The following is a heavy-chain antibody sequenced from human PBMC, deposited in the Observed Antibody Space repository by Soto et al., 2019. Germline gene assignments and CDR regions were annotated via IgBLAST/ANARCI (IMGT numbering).Heavy chain of an antibody. CDR2: ITSAGGT. Sequence: GGSLRLSCAASGSTFGSYSMNWVRQATGKGLEWVSGITSAGGTYYPGSVKGRFTISRDNAKNSFYLQMNSLRAGDTAVYYCARATVTTPYYFDYWGQGALVTVSS. J-gene: IGHJ4*02. D-gene: IGHD1-1*01. CDR3: ARATVTTPYYFDY. V-gene: IGHV3-13*01. CDR1: GSTFGSYS.